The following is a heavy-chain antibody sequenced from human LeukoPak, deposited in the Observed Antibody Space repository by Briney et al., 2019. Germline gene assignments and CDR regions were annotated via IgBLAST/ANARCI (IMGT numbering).Heavy chain of an antibody. CDR1: GFTFSSYA. V-gene: IGHV3-23*01. CDR2: ISGSGGST. CDR3: AKPVLRYFDWAPFDY. J-gene: IGHJ4*02. Sequence: PGGSLRLSCSASGFTFSSYAINWVRQAPGKGLEWVSAISGSGGSTYYADSVRGRFTISRDNSKNTLYLQMNSLRAEDTAVYYCAKPVLRYFDWAPFDYRGQGTLVTVSS. D-gene: IGHD3-9*01.